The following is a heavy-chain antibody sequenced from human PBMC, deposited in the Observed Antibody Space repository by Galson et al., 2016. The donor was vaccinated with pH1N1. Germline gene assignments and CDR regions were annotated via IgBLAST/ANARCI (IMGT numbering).Heavy chain of an antibody. J-gene: IGHJ4*02. V-gene: IGHV2-70*01. CDR3: ARMNYGDYSYYFDY. CDR1: GFSLSTSGMC. CDR2: IDWDDDK. Sequence: PALVKPTQTLTLTCTFSGFSLSTSGMCVSWIRQPPGKALEWLAHIDWDDDKYYSTSLKTRLTISKDTSKNQVVLTMTNMDPVDTATYYCARMNYGDYSYYFDYGGQGTLVTVSS. D-gene: IGHD4-17*01.